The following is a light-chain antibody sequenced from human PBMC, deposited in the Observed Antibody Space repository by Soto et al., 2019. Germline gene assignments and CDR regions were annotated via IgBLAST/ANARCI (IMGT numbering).Light chain of an antibody. CDR2: DAS. CDR1: QSVSSY. CDR3: QQRSNWPIT. J-gene: IGKJ5*01. Sequence: PGERATLSCRASQSVSSYLAWYQQKPGQAPRLLIYDASNRATGIPARFSGSGSGTDFTLTISSREPEDFAVYYCQQRSNWPITFGQGTRLEIK. V-gene: IGKV3-11*01.